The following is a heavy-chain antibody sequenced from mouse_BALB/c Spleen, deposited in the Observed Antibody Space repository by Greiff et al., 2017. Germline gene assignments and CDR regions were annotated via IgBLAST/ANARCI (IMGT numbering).Heavy chain of an antibody. J-gene: IGHJ4*01. Sequence: EVKVEESGTVLARPGASVKMSCKASGYTFTSYWMHWVKQRPGQGLEWIGAIYPGNSDTSYNQKFKGKAKLTAVTSTSTAYMELSSLINEDSAVYYCTRYGNYVGYYAMDYWGQGTSVTVSS. V-gene: IGHV1-5*01. CDR2: IYPGNSDT. D-gene: IGHD2-1*01. CDR1: GYTFTSYW. CDR3: TRYGNYVGYYAMDY.